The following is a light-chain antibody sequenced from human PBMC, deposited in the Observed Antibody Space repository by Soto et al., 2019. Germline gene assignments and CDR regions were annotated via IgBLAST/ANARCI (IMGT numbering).Light chain of an antibody. CDR2: RNN. V-gene: IGLV1-47*01. J-gene: IGLJ1*01. CDR1: TSNIGSNY. CDR3: ATWDDSLNGFDV. Sequence: VLTQPPSASGTPGQGVTISCSGSTSNIGSNYVYWYQQLPGTAPKLLIYRNNQRPSGVPDRFSGSKSGTSASLAISGLRSDDEADYFCATWDDSLNGFDVFGTGTKVTVL.